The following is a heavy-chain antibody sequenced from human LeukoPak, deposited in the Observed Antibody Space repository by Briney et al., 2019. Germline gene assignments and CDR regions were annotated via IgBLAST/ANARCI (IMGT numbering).Heavy chain of an antibody. Sequence: PGGSLRLSCAASGFTFSSYSMNWVRQAPGKGLEWVSSISSSSSYIYYADSVKGRFTISRDNAKNSLYLQMNSLRAEDTAVYYCARDRSSWYNYFDYWGQGTLVTVSS. CDR1: GFTFSSYS. CDR3: ARDRSSWYNYFDY. V-gene: IGHV3-21*01. CDR2: ISSSSSYI. D-gene: IGHD6-13*01. J-gene: IGHJ4*02.